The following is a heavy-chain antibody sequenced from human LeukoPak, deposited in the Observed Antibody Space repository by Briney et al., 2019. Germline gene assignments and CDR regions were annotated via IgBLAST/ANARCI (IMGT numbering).Heavy chain of an antibody. J-gene: IGHJ4*02. Sequence: TGGSLRLSCAASGFTFSSFAMSWVRQAPGEGLEWVSAISGSGAGTYYADSVKGRFTISRDNSKNTLYLQMNSLRAEDTAVYYCAKGAWYSSGWFNYWGQGTLVTVAS. V-gene: IGHV3-23*01. CDR3: AKGAWYSSGWFNY. CDR1: GFTFSSFA. D-gene: IGHD6-19*01. CDR2: ISGSGAGT.